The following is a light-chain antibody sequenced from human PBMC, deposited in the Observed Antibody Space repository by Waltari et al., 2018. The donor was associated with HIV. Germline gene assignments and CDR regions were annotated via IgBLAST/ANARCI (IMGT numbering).Light chain of an antibody. CDR2: SNN. CDR1: NSTLGDNA. J-gene: IGLJ2*01. CDR3: STLDDSLKGPL. Sequence: QSVLTQPPSASGASVQRVPISCSGSNSTLGDNAVSWYQQFPKPAPKLLIYSNNQRPSGVSDRFSGSKSGTSASLTISGLQSEDEADYYCSTLDDSLKGPLFGGGTKVTVL. V-gene: IGLV1-44*01.